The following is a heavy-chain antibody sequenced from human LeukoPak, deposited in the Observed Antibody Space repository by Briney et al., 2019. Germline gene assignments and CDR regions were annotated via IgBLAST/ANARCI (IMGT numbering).Heavy chain of an antibody. Sequence: GGSLRLSCAASGFTFSSYAMHWVRQAPGKGLEWVAMISYDGNNKYYADSVKGRFTISRDTSKNTLYLEMNSLRAEDTAVYYCARAEYQLPYYFDYWGQGTLATVSS. CDR2: ISYDGNNK. D-gene: IGHD2-2*01. CDR3: ARAEYQLPYYFDY. V-gene: IGHV3-30*03. CDR1: GFTFSSYA. J-gene: IGHJ4*02.